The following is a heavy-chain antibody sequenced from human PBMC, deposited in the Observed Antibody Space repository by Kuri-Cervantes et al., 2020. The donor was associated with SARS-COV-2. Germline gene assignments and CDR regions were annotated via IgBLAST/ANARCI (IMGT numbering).Heavy chain of an antibody. Sequence: GESLKISCAASGFTFSSYGMHWVRQAPGKGLEWVAVISYDGSNKYYADSVKGRFTISRDNSKNTLYLQMNSLRAEDTAVYYCVKGQWLETYNWFDPWGQGTLVTVSS. CDR2: ISYDGSNK. CDR1: GFTFSSYG. D-gene: IGHD3-22*01. J-gene: IGHJ5*02. CDR3: VKGQWLETYNWFDP. V-gene: IGHV3-30*18.